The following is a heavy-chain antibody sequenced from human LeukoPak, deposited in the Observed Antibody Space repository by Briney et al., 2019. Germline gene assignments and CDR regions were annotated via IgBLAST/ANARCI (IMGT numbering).Heavy chain of an antibody. CDR1: GFPFSSYG. D-gene: IGHD5-12*01. CDR3: AKDPHPIRGYYFDY. J-gene: IGHJ4*02. V-gene: IGHV3-30*18. CDR2: ISYDGSNK. Sequence: GSLPLSCAASGFPFSSYGMHWVRQAPGKGLAWVAVISYDGSNKYYADSVKGRFTISRDNSKNTLYLQMNSLRAEDTAVYYCAKDPHPIRGYYFDYWGQGTLVTVSS.